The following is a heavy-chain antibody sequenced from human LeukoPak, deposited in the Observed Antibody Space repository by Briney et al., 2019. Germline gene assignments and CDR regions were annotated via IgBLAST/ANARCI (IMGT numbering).Heavy chain of an antibody. V-gene: IGHV4-38-2*02. Sequence: MTSETLSLTCTVSGYSISSGYYWGWIRQPPGKGLEWIGSIYHSGSTYYNPSLKSRVTISVDTSKNQFSLKLSSVTAADTAVYYCARRLRFPLYYFDYWGQGTLVTVSS. CDR3: ARRLRFPLYYFDY. CDR1: GYSISSGYY. D-gene: IGHD4-17*01. J-gene: IGHJ4*02. CDR2: IYHSGST.